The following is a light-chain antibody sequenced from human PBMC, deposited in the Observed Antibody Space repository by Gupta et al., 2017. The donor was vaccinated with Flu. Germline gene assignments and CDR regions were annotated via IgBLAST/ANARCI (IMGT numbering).Light chain of an antibody. CDR3: QQYGSSPLT. J-gene: IGKJ4*01. CDR1: QSVSSSY. V-gene: IGKV3-20*01. Sequence: EIVLPQSPGTLSLSPGERATLSCRASQSVSSSYLAWYQQKPGQAPRLLIYGASSRANGIPDRCSGSGSGTDFTLTISRLEPEDFAVYYCQQYGSSPLTFGGGTKVEIK. CDR2: GAS.